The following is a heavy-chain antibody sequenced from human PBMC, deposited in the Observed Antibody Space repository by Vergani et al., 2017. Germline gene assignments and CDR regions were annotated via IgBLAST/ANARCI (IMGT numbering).Heavy chain of an antibody. Sequence: EVQLLESGGGLVQPGGSLRLSCAASGFTFSSYAMSWVRQAPGKGLEWVSAISGSGGSTYYADSVKGRFTISRDNSKNTLYLQMNSLSAEDTCVYYCAKYLTPRLIVVVINAFDYWGQGTLVTVSS. CDR3: AKYLTPRLIVVVINAFDY. J-gene: IGHJ4*02. D-gene: IGHD3-22*01. CDR1: GFTFSSYA. V-gene: IGHV3-23*01. CDR2: ISGSGGST.